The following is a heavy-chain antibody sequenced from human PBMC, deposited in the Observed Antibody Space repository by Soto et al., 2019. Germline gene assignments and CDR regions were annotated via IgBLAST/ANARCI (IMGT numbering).Heavy chain of an antibody. CDR3: ARGQLLFVY. V-gene: IGHV4-59*02. D-gene: IGHD3-10*02. CDR1: DASVSKYY. J-gene: IGHJ4*02. Sequence: ASETLSLTCSVSDASVSKYYWSWIRQPPGKGLEWIGYISHTGYTSYNPSLESRLTISMDKSKNQLSLNLNSVTTADTAVYYCARGQLLFVYWGQGTPVTVSS. CDR2: ISHTGYT.